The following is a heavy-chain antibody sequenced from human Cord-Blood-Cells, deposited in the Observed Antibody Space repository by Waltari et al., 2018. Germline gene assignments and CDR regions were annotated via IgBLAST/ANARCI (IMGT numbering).Heavy chain of an antibody. V-gene: IGHV4-39*01. J-gene: IGHJ4*02. D-gene: IGHD3-3*01. Sequence: QLQLQEPGPGLVKPSETLSLTFTVSGGSISSSRYYWGWIRQPPGEGLEWIGSIYYSGRPYYHPALKSRGTISVDTAKNQFSRKLCSVTAGDTAVYYCARQRFLEWLVYDFDYWGQGHLVTVSS. CDR3: ARQRFLEWLVYDFDY. CDR1: GGSISSSRYY. CDR2: IYYSGRP.